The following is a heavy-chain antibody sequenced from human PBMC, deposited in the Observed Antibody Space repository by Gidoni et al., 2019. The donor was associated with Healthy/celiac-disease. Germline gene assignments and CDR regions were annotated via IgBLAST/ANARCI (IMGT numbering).Heavy chain of an antibody. D-gene: IGHD3-22*01. V-gene: IGHV3-30*18. CDR2: ISYDGSNK. J-gene: IGHJ4*02. Sequence: QVQLVESGGGVVQPGRSLSLSCAASGFTFSSYGMHWVRQAPGKGLEWVAVISYDGSNKYYADSVKGRFTISRDNSKNTLYLQMNSLRAEDTAVYYCAKLLGSYYDSSPLYWGQGTLVTVSS. CDR3: AKLLGSYYDSSPLY. CDR1: GFTFSSYG.